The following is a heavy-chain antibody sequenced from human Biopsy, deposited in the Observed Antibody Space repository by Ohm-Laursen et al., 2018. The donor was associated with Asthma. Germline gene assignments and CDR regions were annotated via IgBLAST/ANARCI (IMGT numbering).Heavy chain of an antibody. J-gene: IGHJ6*02. D-gene: IGHD3-10*01. CDR2: IWYDGGKK. Sequence: SLRLSCAASGFTFSDHGMHWVRQAPGKGLEWVAVIWYDGGKKDYADSVKGRFSISRDNSKNTLYLQMNSVRPDDTAVYYCARDLADRIMVGDHDFYAMDVWGQGTTVTFSS. CDR3: ARDLADRIMVGDHDFYAMDV. CDR1: GFTFSDHG. V-gene: IGHV3-33*01.